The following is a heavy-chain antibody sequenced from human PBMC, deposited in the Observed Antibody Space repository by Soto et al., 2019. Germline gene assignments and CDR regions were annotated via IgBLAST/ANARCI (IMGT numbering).Heavy chain of an antibody. D-gene: IGHD3-3*01. Sequence: SVKVSCKASGGTFSSYAISWVRQAPGQGLEWMGGIIPIFGTANYAQKLQGRVTITADETTSTAYMELSSLRSEDRTVYYCARSVTRVLRFLEWLLSYYYGMDVWGQGTTVSVS. V-gene: IGHV1-69*13. J-gene: IGHJ6*02. CDR1: GGTFSSYA. CDR2: IIPIFGTA. CDR3: ARSVTRVLRFLEWLLSYYYGMDV.